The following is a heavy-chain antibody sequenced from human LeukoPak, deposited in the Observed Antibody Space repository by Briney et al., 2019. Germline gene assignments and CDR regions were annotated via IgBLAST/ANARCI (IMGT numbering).Heavy chain of an antibody. CDR1: GFTFIKGW. J-gene: IGHJ4*02. Sequence: GGSLRLSCTASGFTFIKGWMSWVRQAPGKGLEWVGRVKSKSDGGTIDYGAPVKGRFTISRDNSKNMLYLQMNSLQTEDTAVYYCTTDRRIAVRPLFDYWGQGTLVTVSS. CDR2: VKSKSDGGTI. D-gene: IGHD6-6*01. CDR3: TTDRRIAVRPLFDY. V-gene: IGHV3-15*01.